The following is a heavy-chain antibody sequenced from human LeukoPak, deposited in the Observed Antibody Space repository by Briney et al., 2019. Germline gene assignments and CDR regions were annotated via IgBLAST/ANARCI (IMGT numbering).Heavy chain of an antibody. CDR2: IYYSGST. J-gene: IGHJ6*02. CDR1: GGSISSGDYY. V-gene: IGHV4-30-4*01. D-gene: IGHD4-17*01. CDR3: ARGRSDYYYYGMDV. Sequence: SQNLSLTCTVSGGSISSGDYYWSWLRQPPGKGLEWIGYIYYSGSTYYNPSLKSRVTISVDTSKNQFSLKLSSVTAADTAVYYCARGRSDYYYYGMDVWGQGTTVTVSS.